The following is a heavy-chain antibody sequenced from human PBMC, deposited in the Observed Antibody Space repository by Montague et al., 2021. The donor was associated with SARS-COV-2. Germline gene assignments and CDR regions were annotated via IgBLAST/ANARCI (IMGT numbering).Heavy chain of an antibody. D-gene: IGHD2-2*02. V-gene: IGHV4-34*01. CDR1: GGSFSGYY. CDR2: INHSGST. Sequence: SETLSLTCAVYGGSFSGYYWSWIRQPPGKGLEWIGEINHSGSTNYNPSLKSRVPISVDTSKNQFSLKLSSVTAADTAVYYCASLTPGYCSSTSCYSDWFDPWGQGTLVTVSS. CDR3: ASLTPGYCSSTSCYSDWFDP. J-gene: IGHJ5*02.